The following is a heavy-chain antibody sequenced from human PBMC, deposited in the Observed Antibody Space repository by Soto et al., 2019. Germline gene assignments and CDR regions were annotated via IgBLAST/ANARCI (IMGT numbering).Heavy chain of an antibody. V-gene: IGHV3-23*01. D-gene: IGHD2-21*02. J-gene: IGHJ4*02. CDR3: AKDRVNGDRLLEVDS. Sequence: PWGSLRLSCAASGFSFYNYAFNFFRHSPWKGLEWVSTISNDGDTTYYSDSVKGRFTISRDNSKNTLYLQMSSLRAEDTATYYCAKDRVNGDRLLEVDSWGQGTLVTVS. CDR1: GFSFYNYA. CDR2: ISNDGDTT.